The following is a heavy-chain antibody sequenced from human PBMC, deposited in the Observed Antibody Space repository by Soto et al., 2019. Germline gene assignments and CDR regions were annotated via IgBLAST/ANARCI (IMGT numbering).Heavy chain of an antibody. Sequence: KTSETLSLTCTVSGDSMTSSSYYWGWIRQPPGKGLEWIGSIYYSERTSYNSGSTYYSPSLKSRVTISGDTSKSQFSLKLSSVTAADTAVYYCARHTRSQFDAWGQGTLVTVSS. CDR1: GDSMTSSSYY. J-gene: IGHJ5*02. CDR2: IYYSERTSYNSGST. CDR3: ARHTRSQFDA. V-gene: IGHV4-39*01.